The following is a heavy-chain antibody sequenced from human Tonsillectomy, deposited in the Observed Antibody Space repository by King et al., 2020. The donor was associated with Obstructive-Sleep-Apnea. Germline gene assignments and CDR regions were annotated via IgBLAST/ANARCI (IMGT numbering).Heavy chain of an antibody. CDR3: AGVDSGSTMGRGVIDY. J-gene: IGHJ4*02. Sequence: QLQESGPGLVKPSQTLSLTCTVSGGSISSGSYCWSWIRQHPGKGLEWIGYIFYRGSTYYNPSLNSRVTISVDTSKNQFSLKLSSVTGADTAVYYCAGVDSGSTMGRGVIDYWGQGTLVTVSS. V-gene: IGHV4-31*03. CDR2: IFYRGST. CDR1: GGSISSGSYC. D-gene: IGHD3-10*01.